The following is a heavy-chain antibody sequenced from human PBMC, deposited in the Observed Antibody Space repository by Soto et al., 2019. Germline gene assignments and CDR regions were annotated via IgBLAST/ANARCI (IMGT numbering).Heavy chain of an antibody. CDR2: IYYNGDT. CDR3: ARHYYGSGSYWNFDY. V-gene: IGHV4-39*01. Sequence: PSETLSLTCTVSGGSISSNSYYWGWIRQPPGKGLEWIGSIYYNGDTYYNPSLKSRVTISVDTSKIQFSLKLGSVTAADTAVYYCARHYYGSGSYWNFDYWGQGALVTVS. J-gene: IGHJ4*02. D-gene: IGHD3-10*01. CDR1: GGSISSNSYY.